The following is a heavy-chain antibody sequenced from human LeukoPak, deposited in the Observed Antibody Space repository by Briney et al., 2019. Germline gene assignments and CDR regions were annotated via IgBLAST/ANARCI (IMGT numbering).Heavy chain of an antibody. CDR2: IIPIFGTA. CDR1: GGTFSSYA. D-gene: IGHD3-10*01. CDR3: AKGVRGVMFSFDY. Sequence: SVKVSCKASGGTFSSYAISWVRQAPGQGLEWMGGIIPIFGTANYAQKFQGRVTITADKSTSTAYMELSSLRSEDTAVYYCAKGVRGVMFSFDYWGQGTLVTVSS. V-gene: IGHV1-69*06. J-gene: IGHJ4*02.